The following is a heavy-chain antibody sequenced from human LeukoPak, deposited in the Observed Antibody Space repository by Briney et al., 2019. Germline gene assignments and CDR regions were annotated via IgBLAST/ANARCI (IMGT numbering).Heavy chain of an antibody. CDR2: IIPILGIA. J-gene: IGHJ4*02. Sequence: ASVKVSCKASGGTFSSYAISWVRQAPGQGLEWIGRIIPILGIANYAQKFQGKVTITADKSTSTAYMELSSLRSEDTAVYYCARECSGGSCYPGYWGQGTLVTVSS. CDR1: GGTFSSYA. CDR3: ARECSGGSCYPGY. D-gene: IGHD2-15*01. V-gene: IGHV1-69*04.